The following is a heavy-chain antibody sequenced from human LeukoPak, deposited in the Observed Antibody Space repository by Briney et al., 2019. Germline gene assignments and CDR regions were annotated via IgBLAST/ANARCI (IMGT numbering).Heavy chain of an antibody. CDR1: GFTLEDFG. D-gene: IGHD3-10*01. V-gene: IGHV3-20*04. CDR3: GRALRWFGESVLDF. J-gene: IGHJ6*04. CDR2: INWNGVKT. Sequence: PGGALGLSCAASGFTLEDFGVASVREIPGRGLEWVSGINWNGVKTHDADSVKGRFTISRDNAKNSLYLQMNSLRAEDTAVYYCGRALRWFGESVLDFWGKGTTVTVSS.